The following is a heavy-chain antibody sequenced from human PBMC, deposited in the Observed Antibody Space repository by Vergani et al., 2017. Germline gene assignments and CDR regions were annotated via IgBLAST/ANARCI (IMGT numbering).Heavy chain of an antibody. J-gene: IGHJ4*02. Sequence: QVQLVQSGAEMKKPGASVKVSCKASGYTFTAYGISWVRQAPGQGLEWLGWITAYNGDPKYTRRLQDRITLTTDPSTATVYLELRSLRSDDTAVYYCARDRRDGSGSYCFNWGQGTLVTVSS. CDR3: ARDRRDGSGSYCFN. D-gene: IGHD3-10*01. CDR1: GYTFTAYG. V-gene: IGHV1-18*01. CDR2: ITAYNGDP.